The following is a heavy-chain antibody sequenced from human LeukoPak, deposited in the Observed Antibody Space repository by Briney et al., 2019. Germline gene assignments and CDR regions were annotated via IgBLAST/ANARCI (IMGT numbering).Heavy chain of an antibody. V-gene: IGHV4-59*08. CDR3: ARFKSGPGCSSASCTDFDY. CDR2: IHYTGST. J-gene: IGHJ4*02. Sequence: SETLSLTCTVSGGSISHYYWSCIRQPPGKGLEWIGYIHYTGSTNYNPSLKSRVTISLDTSKNQFSLKLSSVTAADTAVYYCARFKSGPGCSSASCTDFDYWGQGTLVTVSS. D-gene: IGHD2-2*01. CDR1: GGSISHYY.